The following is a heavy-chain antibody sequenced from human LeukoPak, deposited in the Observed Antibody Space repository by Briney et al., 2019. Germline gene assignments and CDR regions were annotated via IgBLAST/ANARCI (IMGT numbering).Heavy chain of an antibody. D-gene: IGHD5-24*01. CDR2: ISGSGGST. CDR1: GFTFSSYA. Sequence: GGSLRLSCAASGFTFSSYAMSWVRQAPGKGLEWVSAISGSGGSTYYADSVKGRFTISRDNSKNTLYLQMNSLRAEDTAVYYCAKDKQLERWLQLILEYWGQGTLVTVSS. V-gene: IGHV3-23*01. J-gene: IGHJ4*02. CDR3: AKDKQLERWLQLILEY.